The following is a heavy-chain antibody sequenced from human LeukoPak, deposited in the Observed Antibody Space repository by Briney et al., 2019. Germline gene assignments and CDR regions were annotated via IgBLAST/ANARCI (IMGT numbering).Heavy chain of an antibody. Sequence: PGGSLRLSCAASGFTFNSYAMSWVRQAPGKGLEWVSAISGSDGRTCYADSVKGRFTISRDNSKNTLYLQMNSLRAEDTAVYYCAKLYCDSDNCYDFVDRWGQGTLVTVSS. CDR1: GFTFNSYA. D-gene: IGHD2-2*01. CDR2: ISGSDGRT. J-gene: IGHJ5*02. V-gene: IGHV3-23*01. CDR3: AKLYCDSDNCYDFVDR.